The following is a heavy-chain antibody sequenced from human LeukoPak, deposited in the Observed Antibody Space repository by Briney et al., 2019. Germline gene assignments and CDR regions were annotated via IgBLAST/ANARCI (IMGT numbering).Heavy chain of an antibody. CDR1: GFTFSSYG. Sequence: GGSLRLSCAASGFTFSSYGMHWVRQAPGKGLEWVAVISYDGSKKYYVDSAKGRFTISRDNSKKMVYLEMNSLSVEATALYYCVKSRGPYSSSSGYGMDVWGQGTTVIVSS. J-gene: IGHJ6*02. D-gene: IGHD6-6*01. V-gene: IGHV3-30*18. CDR2: ISYDGSKK. CDR3: VKSRGPYSSSSGYGMDV.